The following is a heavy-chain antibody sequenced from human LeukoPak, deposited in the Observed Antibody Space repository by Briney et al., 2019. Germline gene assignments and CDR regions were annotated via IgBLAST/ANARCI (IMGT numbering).Heavy chain of an antibody. D-gene: IGHD4-17*01. CDR1: GFTFDDYA. V-gene: IGHV3-9*01. CDR2: ISWNSGSI. J-gene: IGHJ3*02. CDR3: ASLYGDYDAFDI. Sequence: GGSPRLSCAASGFTFDDYAMHWVRQAPGKGLEWVSGISWNSGSIGYADSVKGRFTISRDNAENSLYLQMNSLRAEDTALYYCASLYGDYDAFDIWGQGTMVTVSS.